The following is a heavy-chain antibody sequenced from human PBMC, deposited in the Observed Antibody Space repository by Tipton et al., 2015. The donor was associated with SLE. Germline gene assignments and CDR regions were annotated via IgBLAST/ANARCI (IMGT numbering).Heavy chain of an antibody. Sequence: LRLSCTVSGGSISSYYWSWIRQPPGKGLEWIGCIYYSGSTNYNPSLKSRVTISVDTSKNQFSLKLSSVTAADTAVYYCARQGEYCSGGSCSPDAFDIWGQGTMVTVSS. CDR1: GGSISSYY. CDR3: ARQGEYCSGGSCSPDAFDI. V-gene: IGHV4-59*08. CDR2: IYYSGST. J-gene: IGHJ3*02. D-gene: IGHD2-15*01.